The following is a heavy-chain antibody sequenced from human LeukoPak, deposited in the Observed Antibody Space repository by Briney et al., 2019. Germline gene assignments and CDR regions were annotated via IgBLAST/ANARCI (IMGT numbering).Heavy chain of an antibody. CDR1: GFTFSASP. Sequence: GGSLRLSCAAPGFTFSASPMAWVRQAPGKGLEWVSSISTNGGLTYYADSVRGRFTISRDNPKNTLYLQMSSLRAEDTAVYYCANIAVSGSWFFDCWGQGTLVSVSS. V-gene: IGHV3-23*01. CDR3: ANIAVSGSWFFDC. CDR2: ISTNGGLT. J-gene: IGHJ4*02. D-gene: IGHD6-19*01.